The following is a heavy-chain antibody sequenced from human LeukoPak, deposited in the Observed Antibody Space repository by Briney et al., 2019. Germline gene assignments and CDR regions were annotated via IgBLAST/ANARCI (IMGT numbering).Heavy chain of an antibody. V-gene: IGHV1-69*05. CDR2: IIPIFGTA. Sequence: PGASVKVSCKASGGTFSSYAISWVRQAPGQGLEWMGGIIPIFGTANYAQKFQGRATITTDESTSTAYMELSSLRSEDTAVYYCARTYYYDSSGYYLPDYWGQGTLVTVSS. J-gene: IGHJ4*02. CDR3: ARTYYYDSSGYYLPDY. CDR1: GGTFSSYA. D-gene: IGHD3-22*01.